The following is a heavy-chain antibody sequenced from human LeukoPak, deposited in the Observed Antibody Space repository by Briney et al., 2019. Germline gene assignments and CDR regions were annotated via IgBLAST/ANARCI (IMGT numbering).Heavy chain of an antibody. CDR3: ARGHVALDAFDI. CDR2: IGTAGGT. CDR1: GFTFSSYA. Sequence: GGSLRLSCAASGFTFSSYAMSWVRRAPGKGLEWVSAIGTAGGTYYPGSVKGRFTISRENAKNSLYLQMNSLRAGDTAVYYCARGHVALDAFDIWGQGTMVTVSS. D-gene: IGHD5-12*01. J-gene: IGHJ3*02. V-gene: IGHV3-13*01.